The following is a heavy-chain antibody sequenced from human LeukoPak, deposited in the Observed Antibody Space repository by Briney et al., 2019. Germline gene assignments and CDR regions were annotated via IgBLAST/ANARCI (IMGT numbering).Heavy chain of an antibody. Sequence: GGSLRLSCAASGFTFSSYVMSWVRQAPGEGLEWVSAISGSGGSTYYADSVKGRFTISRDNSKNTLYLQMNSLRAEDTAVYYCASRVVALGSYWGQGTLVTVSS. CDR3: ASRVVALGSY. CDR2: ISGSGGST. J-gene: IGHJ4*02. CDR1: GFTFSSYV. V-gene: IGHV3-23*01. D-gene: IGHD2-15*01.